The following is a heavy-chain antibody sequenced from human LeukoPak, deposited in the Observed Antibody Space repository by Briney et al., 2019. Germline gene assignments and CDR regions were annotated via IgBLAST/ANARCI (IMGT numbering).Heavy chain of an antibody. V-gene: IGHV3-74*01. CDR1: GFTFSSYW. CDR3: ARVRYDYYGMDA. D-gene: IGHD3-10*01. Sequence: GGSLRLSCAASGFTFSSYWMHWVRQGPGKRLLWVSRINGDGSSTSYADSVEGRFTISRDNAKNTLYLQMNSLRAEDTAVYYCARVRYDYYGMDAWGQGTTVTVSS. CDR2: INGDGSST. J-gene: IGHJ6*02.